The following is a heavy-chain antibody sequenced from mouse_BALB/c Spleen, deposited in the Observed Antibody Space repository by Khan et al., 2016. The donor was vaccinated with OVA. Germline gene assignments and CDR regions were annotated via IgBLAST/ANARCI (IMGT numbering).Heavy chain of an antibody. J-gene: IGHJ3*01. D-gene: IGHD1-2*01. CDR3: ARMNYFGDTVAY. CDR1: GYTFTDYY. Sequence: QVQLQQSGAELARPGASVKLSCKASGYTFTDYYINWVKQRTGQGFEWIGEISPGSGDTYYNENFKGKDTLTAEQSSSQVYKQHSSQTAEASAVYFCARMNYFGDTVAYWGQGTLVTVSA. CDR2: ISPGSGDT. V-gene: IGHV1-77*01.